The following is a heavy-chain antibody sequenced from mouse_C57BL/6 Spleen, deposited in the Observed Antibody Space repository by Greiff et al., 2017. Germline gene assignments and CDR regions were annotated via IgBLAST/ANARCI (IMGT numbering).Heavy chain of an antibody. J-gene: IGHJ2*01. Sequence: QVQLQQPGAELVMPGASVKLSCKASGYTFTSYWMHWVKQRPGQGLEWIGEIDPSDSYTNYNQKFKGKSTLTVDKSSSTAYMQLSSLTSEDSAVYYCARLLPYYFDYWRQGTTLTVSS. D-gene: IGHD2-12*01. CDR1: GYTFTSYW. CDR2: IDPSDSYT. V-gene: IGHV1-69*01. CDR3: ARLLPYYFDY.